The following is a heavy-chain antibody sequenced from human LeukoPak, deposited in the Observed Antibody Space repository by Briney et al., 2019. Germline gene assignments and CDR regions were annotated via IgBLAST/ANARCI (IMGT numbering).Heavy chain of an antibody. D-gene: IGHD4-23*01. J-gene: IGHJ4*02. V-gene: IGHV4-34*01. CDR1: GGPFSGYY. Sequence: SETLSLTCAVYGGPFSGYYWTWIRQPPGKGLEWIGEINHSGSTNYNPSLKSRVTISVDTSMNQFSLKLSSVTAADTAVYYCARGDSTVGLAYWGQGTLVTVSS. CDR3: ARGDSTVGLAY. CDR2: INHSGST.